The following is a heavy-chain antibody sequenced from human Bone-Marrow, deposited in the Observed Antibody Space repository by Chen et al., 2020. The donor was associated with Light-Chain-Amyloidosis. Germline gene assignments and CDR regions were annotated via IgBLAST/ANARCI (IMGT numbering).Heavy chain of an antibody. CDR1: AYIFTDYY. J-gene: IGHJ2*01. Sequence: QVQLVQSGAEVKNPVASVKVSCTASAYIFTDYYMHWVRQAPGQGLEWMGWIDPKTGDTNSAQKFQGRVTMTRDTSISTGYMELHRLISVDTAVYYGATNHIVLTPTSYPDSYCDLWGRGTPVTGSS. CDR3: ATNHIVLTPTSYPDSYCDL. CDR2: IDPKTGDT. D-gene: IGHD2-8*02. V-gene: IGHV1-2*02.